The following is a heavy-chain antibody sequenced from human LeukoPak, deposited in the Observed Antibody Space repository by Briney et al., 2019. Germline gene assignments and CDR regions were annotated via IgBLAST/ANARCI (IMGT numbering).Heavy chain of an antibody. Sequence: GGSLRLSCAASGFTFSDYYMSWIRQAPGKGPQWVSYISSRTSTYTAYADSVKGRFTISRDNAKNSLFLQMNTLRADDTAVYYCARDQREGSAWSWYFQHWGQGTLVTVSS. CDR2: ISSRTSTYT. V-gene: IGHV3-11*05. CDR3: ARDQREGSAWSWYFQH. CDR1: GFTFSDYY. D-gene: IGHD6-19*01. J-gene: IGHJ1*01.